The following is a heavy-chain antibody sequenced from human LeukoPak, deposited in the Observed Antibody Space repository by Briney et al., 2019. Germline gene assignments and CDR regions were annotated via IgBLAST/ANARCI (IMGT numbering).Heavy chain of an antibody. D-gene: IGHD2-2*01. CDR2: MNPNSGNT. CDR3: ARAVRYQLLPDY. CDR1: GYIFSNYD. Sequence: ASVKVSCKASGYIFSNYDISWVRQATGQGPEWMGWMNPNSGNTGYALQFQGRVTFSTDTSITTAYMEMSSVRSDDTAAYYCARAVRYQLLPDYWGQGTLVTVSS. J-gene: IGHJ4*02. V-gene: IGHV1-8*01.